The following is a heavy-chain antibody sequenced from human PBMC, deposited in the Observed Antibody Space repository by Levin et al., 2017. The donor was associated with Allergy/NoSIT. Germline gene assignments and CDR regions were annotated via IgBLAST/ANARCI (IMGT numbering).Heavy chain of an antibody. CDR1: GFTFSSYD. CDR2: IGTAGDT. D-gene: IGHD3-22*01. J-gene: IGHJ2*01. V-gene: IGHV3-13*01. CDR3: ARVDRADYPYYYDSSGYPTWYFDL. Sequence: GGSLRLSCAASGFTFSSYDMHWVRQATGKGLEWVSAIGTAGDTYYPGSVKGRFTISRENAKNSLYLQMNSLRAGDTAVYYCARVDRADYPYYYDSSGYPTWYFDLWGRGTLVTVSS.